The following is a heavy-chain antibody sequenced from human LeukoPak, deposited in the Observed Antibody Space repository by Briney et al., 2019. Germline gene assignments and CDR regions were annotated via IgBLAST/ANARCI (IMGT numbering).Heavy chain of an antibody. J-gene: IGHJ4*02. V-gene: IGHV4-31*03. CDR1: GGPISSGGYY. CDR2: IYYSGST. CDR3: ARGRDGYNSYFDY. D-gene: IGHD5-24*01. Sequence: SETLPLTCIVSGGPISSGGYYWSWIRQHPGKGLEWIGYIYYSGSTYYNPSLKSRVTISVDTSKNQFSLKLSSVTAADTAVYYCARGRDGYNSYFDYWGQGTLVTVSS.